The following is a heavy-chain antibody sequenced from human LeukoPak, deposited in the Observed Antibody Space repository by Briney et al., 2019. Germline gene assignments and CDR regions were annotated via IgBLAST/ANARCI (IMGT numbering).Heavy chain of an antibody. CDR1: GGSISSSSYY. V-gene: IGHV4-39*01. CDR2: LYYSGNT. Sequence: SETLSLTCTVSGGSISSSSYYWGWIRQPPGKGLEWIGTLYYSGNTYSNPSLKSRVTISVDTSKNQFSLKLSSVTAADTAVYYCARQVRRVGLLAAAGDFDYWGQGTLVTVSS. D-gene: IGHD6-13*01. J-gene: IGHJ4*02. CDR3: ARQVRRVGLLAAAGDFDY.